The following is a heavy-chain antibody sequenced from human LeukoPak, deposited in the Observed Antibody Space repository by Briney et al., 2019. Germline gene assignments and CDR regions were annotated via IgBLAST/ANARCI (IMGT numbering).Heavy chain of an antibody. D-gene: IGHD6-6*01. CDR1: GVTFSSYS. J-gene: IGHJ6*02. CDR3: ARFVQTYYYYYGMDV. Sequence: GGSLRLSCAASGVTFSSYSMNWVRQAPGKGLEWVSYISSSSSTIYYADSVKGRFTISRDNAKNSLYLQMNSLRAEDTAVYYCARFVQTYYYYYGMDVWGQGTTVTVSS. CDR2: ISSSSSTI. V-gene: IGHV3-48*04.